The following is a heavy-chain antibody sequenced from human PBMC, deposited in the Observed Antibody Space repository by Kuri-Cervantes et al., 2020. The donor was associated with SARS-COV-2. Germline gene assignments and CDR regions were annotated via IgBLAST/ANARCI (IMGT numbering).Heavy chain of an antibody. V-gene: IGHV4-59*11. CDR3: ASGSAPAAIYYYYYMDV. Sequence: SETLSLTCTVSGGSISSHYWSWIRQPPGKGLEWIGYIYCSGSTNYNPSLKSRVTISVDTSKNQFSLKLSSVTAADTAVYYCASGSAPAAIYYYYYMDVWGKGTTVTVSS. CDR1: GGSISSHY. D-gene: IGHD2-2*01. CDR2: IYCSGST. J-gene: IGHJ6*03.